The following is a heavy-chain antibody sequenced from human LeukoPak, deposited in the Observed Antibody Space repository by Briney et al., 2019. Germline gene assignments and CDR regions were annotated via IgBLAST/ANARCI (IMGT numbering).Heavy chain of an antibody. CDR1: GDTLTELS. CDR2: FDPEEGET. J-gene: IGHJ1*01. CDR3: ATAGIVLDTGAEFLLH. Sequence: ASVKVSCKLSGDTLTELSMDWVRQSPGKGLEWMGGFDPEEGETIYAQRFQGRVTMTEDTVTDTAHMELSSLTSEDTAVYYCATAGIVLDTGAEFLLHWGQGTLVTVSS. D-gene: IGHD2-8*01. V-gene: IGHV1-24*01.